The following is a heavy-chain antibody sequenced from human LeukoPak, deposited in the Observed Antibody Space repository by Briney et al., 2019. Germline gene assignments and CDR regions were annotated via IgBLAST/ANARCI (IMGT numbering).Heavy chain of an antibody. D-gene: IGHD3-10*01. CDR2: IYYSGST. Sequence: PSETLSLTCTVSGGSISSGGYYWSWIRQHPGKGLEWIGYIYYSGSTNYNPSLKSRVTISVDTSKNQFSLKLRSVTAADTAVYYCARGERFGELFYDWYFDLWGRGTLVTVSS. CDR1: GGSISSGGYY. CDR3: ARGERFGELFYDWYFDL. J-gene: IGHJ2*01. V-gene: IGHV4-31*03.